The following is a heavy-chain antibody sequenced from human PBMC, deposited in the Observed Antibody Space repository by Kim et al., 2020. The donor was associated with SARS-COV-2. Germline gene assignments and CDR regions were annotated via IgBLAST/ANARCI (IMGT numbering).Heavy chain of an antibody. Sequence: TYYADSVKGRFTISRDNSKNTLYLQMNSLRAEDTAVYYCARVFLAAAEDYWGQGTLVTVSS. V-gene: IGHV3-66*01. CDR3: ARVFLAAAEDY. CDR2: T. D-gene: IGHD6-13*01. J-gene: IGHJ4*02.